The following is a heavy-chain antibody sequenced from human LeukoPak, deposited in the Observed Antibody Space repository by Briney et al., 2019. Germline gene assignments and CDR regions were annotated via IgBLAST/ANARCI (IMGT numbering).Heavy chain of an antibody. D-gene: IGHD3-10*01. CDR1: GYTFTGYY. CDR3: ARLRITMVRGVIISNGFDI. CDR2: INPNSGGT. Sequence: ASVKVSCEASGYTFTGYYMHWVRQAPGQGLEWMGWINPNSGGTNYAQKFQGRVTMTRDTSISTAYMELSRLRSDDTAVYYCARLRITMVRGVIISNGFDIWGQARIVSVSS. V-gene: IGHV1-2*02. J-gene: IGHJ3*02.